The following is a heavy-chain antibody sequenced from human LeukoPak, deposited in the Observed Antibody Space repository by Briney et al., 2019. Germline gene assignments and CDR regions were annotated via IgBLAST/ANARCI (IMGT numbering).Heavy chain of an antibody. V-gene: IGHV3-9*01. J-gene: IGHJ4*02. Sequence: PGGSLRLSCEASGFTLTSYSMSWVRQAPGKGLELVSGISWNSGSIGYADSVKGRFTISRDNAKNSLYLQMNSLRAEDTALYYCARRAAARCFDYWGQGTLVTVSS. CDR2: ISWNSGSI. D-gene: IGHD6-6*01. CDR3: ARRAAARCFDY. CDR1: GFTLTSYS.